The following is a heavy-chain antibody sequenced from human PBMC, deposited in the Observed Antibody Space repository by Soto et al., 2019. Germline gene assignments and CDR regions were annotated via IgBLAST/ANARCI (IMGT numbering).Heavy chain of an antibody. CDR3: AHSHSSGWYSFPYFDY. J-gene: IGHJ4*02. CDR2: IYWDDDK. D-gene: IGHD6-19*01. Sequence: SGPTLVNPTQTLTLTCTFSEFSLNTRGMGVGWIRQPPGKALEWLALIYWDDDKRYSPSLKSRLTITKDTSKSQVVLTMTNMDPVDTATFYCAHSHSSGWYSFPYFDYWGQGTLVTVSS. V-gene: IGHV2-5*02. CDR1: EFSLNTRGMG.